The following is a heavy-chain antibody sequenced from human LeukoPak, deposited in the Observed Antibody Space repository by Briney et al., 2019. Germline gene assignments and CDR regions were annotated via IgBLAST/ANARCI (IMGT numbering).Heavy chain of an antibody. CDR2: ISWNSGSI. CDR1: GFTFDDYA. V-gene: IGHV3-9*01. CDR3: AKDISGSEENLAVAGTFFDY. J-gene: IGHJ4*02. D-gene: IGHD6-19*01. Sequence: GGSLRLSCAASGFTFDDYAMHWVRQAPGKGLEWVSGISWNSGSIGYADSVKGRFTISRDNAKNSLYLQMNSLRAEDTALYYCAKDISGSEENLAVAGTFFDYWGQGTLVTVSS.